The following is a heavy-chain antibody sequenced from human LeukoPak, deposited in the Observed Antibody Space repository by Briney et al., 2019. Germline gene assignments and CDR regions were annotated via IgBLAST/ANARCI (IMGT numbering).Heavy chain of an antibody. CDR1: GASISTNY. CDR2: IDYSGTT. J-gene: IGHJ1*01. V-gene: IGHV4-59*01. D-gene: IGHD4-17*01. CDR3: AGGQHSGDYTH. Sequence: SETLSLSCTVSGASISTNYWSWIRQPPGKGLEWIGDIDYSGTTSYNPSLKRRGTISLDTSKNHIFLRLTSVTAADTAVYYCAGGQHSGDYTHWGQGSLGTVSS.